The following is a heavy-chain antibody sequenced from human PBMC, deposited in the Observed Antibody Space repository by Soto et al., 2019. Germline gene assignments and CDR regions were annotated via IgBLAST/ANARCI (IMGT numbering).Heavy chain of an antibody. J-gene: IGHJ6*02. CDR3: ARLPKGGGARTYGMDV. CDR1: GGTFSSYA. V-gene: IGHV1-69*01. CDR2: IIPIFGTA. Sequence: QVQLVQSGAEVKKPGSSVKVYCKASGGTFSSYAISWVRQAPGQGLEWMGGIIPIFGTANYAQKFQGRVTITADESTSTAYMELSSLRSEDTAVYYCARLPKGGGARTYGMDVWGQGTTVTVSS. D-gene: IGHD1-26*01.